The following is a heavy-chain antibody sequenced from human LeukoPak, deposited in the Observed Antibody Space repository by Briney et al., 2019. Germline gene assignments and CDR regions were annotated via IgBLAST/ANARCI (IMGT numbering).Heavy chain of an antibody. Sequence: PGRSLRLSCAASGFTFSSYAMHWVRQAPGKGLEWVAVISYDGSNKYYADSVKGRFTISRDNSKNTLYLQMNSLRAEDTAVYYCAANPKGYSSGWYFFYWGQGTLVTVSS. V-gene: IGHV3-30-3*01. CDR1: GFTFSSYA. CDR3: AANPKGYSSGWYFFY. CDR2: ISYDGSNK. J-gene: IGHJ4*02. D-gene: IGHD6-19*01.